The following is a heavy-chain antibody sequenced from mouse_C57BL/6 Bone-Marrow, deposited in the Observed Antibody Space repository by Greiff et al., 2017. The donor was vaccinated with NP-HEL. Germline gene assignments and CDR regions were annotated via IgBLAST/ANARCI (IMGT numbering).Heavy chain of an antibody. CDR1: GYTFTSYW. CDR2: IDPSDSYT. J-gene: IGHJ4*01. CDR3: ARSAVVAPMDY. D-gene: IGHD1-1*01. Sequence: QVQLQQPGAELVMPGASVKLSCKASGYTFTSYWMHWVKQRPGQGLEWIGEIDPSDSYTNYNQKFKGKSTLTVDKSSSTAYMQLSSLTSEDSAVYYCARSAVVAPMDYGGQGTSVTVSS. V-gene: IGHV1-69*01.